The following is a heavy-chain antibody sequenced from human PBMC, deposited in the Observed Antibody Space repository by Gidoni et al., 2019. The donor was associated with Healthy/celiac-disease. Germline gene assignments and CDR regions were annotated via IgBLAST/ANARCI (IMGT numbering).Heavy chain of an antibody. D-gene: IGHD6-19*01. CDR1: GFTFSSHG. V-gene: IGHV3-33*01. CDR3: ARDSSGWTY. Sequence: QVQLVESGGGVVQPGRSMRLSCAASGFTFSSHGMHWVRQAPGKGLGWVAVIWYDGSNKYYADAVKGRFTISRDNSKNTLYLQMNSLRAEDTAVYYCARDSSGWTYWGQGTLVTVSS. CDR2: IWYDGSNK. J-gene: IGHJ4*02.